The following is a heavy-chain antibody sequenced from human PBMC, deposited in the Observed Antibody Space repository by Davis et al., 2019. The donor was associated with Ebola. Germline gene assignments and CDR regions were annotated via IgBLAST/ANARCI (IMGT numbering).Heavy chain of an antibody. CDR3: ARIRSIFGQQLPGGDYYYYYGMDV. CDR2: IFSNDEK. CDR1: GFSLSNARMG. V-gene: IGHV2-26*01. J-gene: IGHJ6*02. Sequence: SGPTLVKPTETLTLTCTVSGFSLSNARMGVSWIRRPPGKALEWLAHIFSNDEKSYSTSLKSRLTISKDTSKSQVVLTMTNMDPVDTATYYCARIRSIFGQQLPGGDYYYYYGMDVWGQGTTVTVSS. D-gene: IGHD6-13*01.